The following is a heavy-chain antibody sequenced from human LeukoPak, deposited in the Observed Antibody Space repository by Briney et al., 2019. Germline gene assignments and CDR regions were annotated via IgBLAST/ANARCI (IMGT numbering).Heavy chain of an antibody. V-gene: IGHV4-34*01. Sequence: SETLSLTCAVYGGSFSGYYWSWIRQPPGKGLEWIGEINHSGSTNYNPSLKSRVTISVDTSKNQFSLKLSSVTAADTAVYYCARLSYSSGWYGLFDYWGQGTLVTVSS. CDR3: ARLSYSSGWYGLFDY. CDR1: GGSFSGYY. CDR2: INHSGST. D-gene: IGHD6-19*01. J-gene: IGHJ4*02.